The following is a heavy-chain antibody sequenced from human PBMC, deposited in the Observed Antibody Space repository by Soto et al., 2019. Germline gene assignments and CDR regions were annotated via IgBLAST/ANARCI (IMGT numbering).Heavy chain of an antibody. Sequence: GASVKVSCKASGGTFSRYSISWVRQAPGQGLEWMGGIIPIFGTANYAQKFQGRVTITADESTSTAYMELSSLRSEDTAVYYCARDVEGVVVPAAVYNWFDPWGQGTLVTVSS. CDR2: IIPIFGTA. D-gene: IGHD2-2*01. CDR3: ARDVEGVVVPAAVYNWFDP. V-gene: IGHV1-69*13. CDR1: GGTFSRYS. J-gene: IGHJ5*02.